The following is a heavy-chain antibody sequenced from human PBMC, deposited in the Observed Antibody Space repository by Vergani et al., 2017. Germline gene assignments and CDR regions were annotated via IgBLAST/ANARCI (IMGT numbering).Heavy chain of an antibody. CDR1: GVSISSYY. J-gene: IGHJ5*02. CDR2: IYYSGST. V-gene: IGHV4-59*01. CDR3: ARGDWFDP. Sequence: QVQLQESGPGLVKPSETLSLTCTASGVSISSYYWSWIRQPPGKGLEWIGYIYYSGSTNYNPSLKSRVTISVDTSKNQFSLKLSSVTAADTAVYYCARGDWFDPWGQGTLVTVSS.